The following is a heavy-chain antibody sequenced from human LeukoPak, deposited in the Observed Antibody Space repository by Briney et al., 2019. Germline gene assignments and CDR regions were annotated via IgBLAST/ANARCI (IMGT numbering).Heavy chain of an antibody. J-gene: IGHJ5*02. CDR1: GYTFTSYD. CDR3: ARRGRYCSGGSCYSDGSYDP. CDR2: MNPNSGNT. V-gene: IGHV1-8*01. Sequence: ASVKVSCKASGYTFTSYDINWVRQATGQGLEWMGWMNPNSGNTGYAKKSQGRVTMTRNTSISTAYMELSSLRSEDTAVYYCARRGRYCSGGSCYSDGSYDPWGQGTLVTVSS. D-gene: IGHD2-15*01.